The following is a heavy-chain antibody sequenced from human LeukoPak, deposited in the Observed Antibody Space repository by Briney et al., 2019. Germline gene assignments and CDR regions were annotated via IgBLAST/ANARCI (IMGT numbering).Heavy chain of an antibody. D-gene: IGHD4-17*01. Sequence: PSETLSLTCNVSGGSINTANYYWTWIRQPPEKGLEWIGYISYSGTPYYNPSLNSRVTISLDTSKNQFSLRLNSVTAADTAMYYCARDRYGDFEDYWGQGTLVTVSS. CDR3: ARDRYGDFEDY. CDR1: GGSINTANYY. J-gene: IGHJ4*02. V-gene: IGHV4-30-4*08. CDR2: ISYSGTP.